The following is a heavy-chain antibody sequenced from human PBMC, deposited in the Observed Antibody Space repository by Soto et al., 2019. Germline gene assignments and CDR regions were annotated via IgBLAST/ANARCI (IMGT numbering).Heavy chain of an antibody. J-gene: IGHJ3*01. Sequence: PGGSLRLSCVAYGFNFTSYTMNWVRQAPGKGLEWVSSISSGHRYIYHADSVKGRLIISRDDATNSLYLQMTSLRAADTAVYFCLRDRCRGGICYQTYALEMGDQETMVTVSS. V-gene: IGHV3-21*01. CDR1: GFNFTSYT. CDR3: LRDRCRGGICYQTYALEM. D-gene: IGHD2-15*01. CDR2: ISSGHRYI.